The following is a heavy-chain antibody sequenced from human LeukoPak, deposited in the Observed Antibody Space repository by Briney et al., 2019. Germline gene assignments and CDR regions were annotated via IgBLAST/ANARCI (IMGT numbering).Heavy chain of an antibody. CDR1: GFTSDDYG. J-gene: IGHJ4*02. CDR2: INWNGGST. CDR3: ARGDSSSYNPDY. V-gene: IGHV3-20*01. Sequence: GGSLRLSCAASGFTSDDYGMSWVRQAPGKGLEWVSGINWNGGSTGYADSVKGRFTISRDNAKNSLYLQMNNLRAEDTALYHCARGDSSSYNPDYWGQGTLVTVSS. D-gene: IGHD6-13*01.